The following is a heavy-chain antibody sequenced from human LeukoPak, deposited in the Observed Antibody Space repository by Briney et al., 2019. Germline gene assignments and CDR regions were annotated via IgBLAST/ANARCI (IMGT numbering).Heavy chain of an antibody. Sequence: GGSLRLSCAASGFALNGYSMNWVRQAPGKGLEWISYISGDSTNIFYADSVKGRFTISRDNAKNSLYLQMNSLRVEDTAVYYCARDHYFGDSGYSRSLDYWGQGTLVTVSS. CDR3: ARDHYFGDSGYSRSLDY. V-gene: IGHV3-48*01. D-gene: IGHD3-10*01. CDR1: GFALNGYS. J-gene: IGHJ4*02. CDR2: ISGDSTNI.